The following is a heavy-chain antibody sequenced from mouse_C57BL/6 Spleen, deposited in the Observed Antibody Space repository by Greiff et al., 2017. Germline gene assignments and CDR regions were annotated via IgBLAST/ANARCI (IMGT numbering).Heavy chain of an antibody. CDR3: ARRSSGPAWFAY. D-gene: IGHD3-2*02. CDR2: ISYDGSN. V-gene: IGHV3-6*01. J-gene: IGHJ3*01. CDR1: GYSITSGYY. Sequence: VQLKESGPGLVKPSQSLSLTCSVTGYSITSGYYWNWIRQFPGNKLEWMGYISYDGSNNYNPSLKNRISITRDTSKNQFFLKLNSVTTEDTATYYCARRSSGPAWFAYWGQGTLVTVSA.